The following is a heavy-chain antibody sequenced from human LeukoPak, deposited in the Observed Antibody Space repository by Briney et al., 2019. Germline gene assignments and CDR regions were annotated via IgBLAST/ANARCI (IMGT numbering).Heavy chain of an antibody. J-gene: IGHJ6*02. CDR2: IIGSGDST. V-gene: IGHV3-23*01. CDR1: GFTFSSHA. D-gene: IGHD3-22*01. Sequence: GGSLRLSCAASGFTFSSHAMNWVRQAPGKGLEWVSGIIGSGDSTYYADSVKGRFTISRDNSKNTLYLQMNSLRAEDTAVYYCARDQGDSSGYSYYYYYGMDVWGQGTTVTVSS. CDR3: ARDQGDSSGYSYYYYYGMDV.